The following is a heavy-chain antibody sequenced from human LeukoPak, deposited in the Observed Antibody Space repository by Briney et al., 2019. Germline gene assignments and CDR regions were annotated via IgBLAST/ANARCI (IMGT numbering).Heavy chain of an antibody. D-gene: IGHD3-3*01. J-gene: IGHJ5*02. V-gene: IGHV4-34*01. Sequence: SETLSLTXAVYGGSFSGYYWSWIRQPPGKGLEWIGEINHSGSTNYNPSLKSRVTISVDTSKNQFSLKLSSVTAADTAVYYCARARANDFWSGYWFDPWGQGTLVTVSS. CDR3: ARARANDFWSGYWFDP. CDR2: INHSGST. CDR1: GGSFSGYY.